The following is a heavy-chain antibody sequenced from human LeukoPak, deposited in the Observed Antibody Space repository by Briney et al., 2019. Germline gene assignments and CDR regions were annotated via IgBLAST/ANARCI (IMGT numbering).Heavy chain of an antibody. CDR1: GYTFTSYA. J-gene: IGHJ4*02. CDR3: AREGSMVRGVIHY. D-gene: IGHD3-10*01. V-gene: IGHV1-3*01. CDR2: INAGNGNT. Sequence: ASVKVSCKASGYTFTSYAMHWVRQAPGQRLEWMGWINAGNGNTKYSQKFQGRVTITRDTSASTAYMELSSLRSEDTAVYYCAREGSMVRGVIHYWGQETLVTVSS.